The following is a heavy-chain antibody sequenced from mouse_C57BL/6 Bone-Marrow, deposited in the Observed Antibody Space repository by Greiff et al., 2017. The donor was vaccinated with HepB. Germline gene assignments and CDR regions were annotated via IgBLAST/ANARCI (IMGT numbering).Heavy chain of an antibody. CDR2: ISNGGGST. CDR3: ARLYGSSYVDWYFDV. D-gene: IGHD1-1*01. J-gene: IGHJ1*03. V-gene: IGHV5-12*01. CDR1: GFTFSDYY. Sequence: EVKLVESGGGLVQPGGSLTLSCAASGFTFSDYYMYWVRQTPEKRLEWVAYISNGGGSTYYPDTVKGRFTISRDNAKNTLYLQMSRLKSEDTAMYYCARLYGSSYVDWYFDVWGTGTTVTVSS.